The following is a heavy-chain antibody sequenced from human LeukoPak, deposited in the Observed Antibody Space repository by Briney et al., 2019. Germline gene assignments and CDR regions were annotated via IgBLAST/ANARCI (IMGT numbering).Heavy chain of an antibody. Sequence: SETLSLTCTVSGGSISSYYWSWIRQPPGKGLEWIGYIYYSGSTSYNPSLKSRVTISVDTSKNQFSLKLSSVTAADTAVYYCAGWPNAACGGDCQDYWGQGTLVTVSS. D-gene: IGHD2-21*02. V-gene: IGHV4-59*08. CDR3: AGWPNAACGGDCQDY. J-gene: IGHJ4*02. CDR1: GGSISSYY. CDR2: IYYSGST.